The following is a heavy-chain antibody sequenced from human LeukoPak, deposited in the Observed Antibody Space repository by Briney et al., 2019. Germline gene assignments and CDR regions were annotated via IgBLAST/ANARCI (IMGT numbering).Heavy chain of an antibody. J-gene: IGHJ5*02. V-gene: IGHV1-8*01. CDR1: GYTFTNYD. Sequence: ASVTVSCKASGYTFTNYDVNWVRQAPGQGLEWMGWMNPNSGNTGYAQKFQGRVTITRNTSITTAYMELSSLRSEDTAVYYCASAPRRVSGDYWFDPWGQGTLVTVSS. CDR3: ASAPRRVSGDYWFDP. CDR2: MNPNSGNT. D-gene: IGHD3-10*01.